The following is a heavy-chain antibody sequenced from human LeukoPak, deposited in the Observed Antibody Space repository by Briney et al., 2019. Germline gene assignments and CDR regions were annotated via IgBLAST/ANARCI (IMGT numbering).Heavy chain of an antibody. CDR1: GFTFSTYW. V-gene: IGHV3-74*01. D-gene: IGHD2-15*01. CDR2: ISSDASIT. CDR3: ATSARTYLGSSLDY. J-gene: IGHJ4*02. Sequence: GGSLRLSCAASGFTFSTYWMHWVRQDPGKGLVWVSRISSDASITSYADPVKGRFTISRDNAKNTLYLQMNSLRAEDTALYYCATSARTYLGSSLDYWGRGTLVTVSS.